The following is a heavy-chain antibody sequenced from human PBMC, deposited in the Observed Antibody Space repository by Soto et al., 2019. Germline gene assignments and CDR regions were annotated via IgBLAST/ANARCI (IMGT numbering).Heavy chain of an antibody. CDR1: GYIFTNYY. Sequence: QVQLVQSGAEVKKPGASVKVSCKAPGYIFTNYYIHWVRQAPGQGLEWMAIINPLPTSGSTNYAQEFQGRLTVTRDTSTSTVYMELSSLRSDDTAIYYCARDLAAAAYWGQGTLVTVSS. CDR3: ARDLAAAAY. V-gene: IGHV1-46*01. CDR2: INPLPTSGST. D-gene: IGHD6-13*01. J-gene: IGHJ4*02.